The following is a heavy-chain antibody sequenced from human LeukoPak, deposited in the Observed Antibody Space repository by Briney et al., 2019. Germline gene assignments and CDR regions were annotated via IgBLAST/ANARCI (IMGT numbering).Heavy chain of an antibody. J-gene: IGHJ5*02. V-gene: IGHV3-30-3*01. CDR2: ISYDGNNK. Sequence: GRSLRLSCAASGFTFSNYPIHWVRQAPGKGLEWVAVISYDGNNKYYADSVKGRFTISRDNSKNTLYLQMNSLRAEDTAVYYCARGDLIQLWSPSFDPWGQGTLATVSS. CDR1: GFTFSNYP. CDR3: ARGDLIQLWSPSFDP. D-gene: IGHD5-18*01.